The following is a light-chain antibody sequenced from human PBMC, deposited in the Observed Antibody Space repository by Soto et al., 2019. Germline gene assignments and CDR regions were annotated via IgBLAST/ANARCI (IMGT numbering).Light chain of an antibody. CDR3: CSYAGSSPYVV. CDR1: SSDVGSYNL. Sequence: QSVLTQPASVSGSPGQSITISCTGTSSDVGSYNLVSWYQQHPGKAPKLMIYEGSKRPSGVSNRFSGSKSGNTASLTISGLQAEVEADYYCCSYAGSSPYVVFGGGTKLTVL. J-gene: IGLJ2*01. V-gene: IGLV2-23*01. CDR2: EGS.